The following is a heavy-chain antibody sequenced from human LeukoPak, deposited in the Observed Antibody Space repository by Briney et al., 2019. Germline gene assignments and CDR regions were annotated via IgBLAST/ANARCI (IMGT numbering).Heavy chain of an antibody. J-gene: IGHJ6*02. CDR2: ISSSGSTI. CDR1: GFTFSDYY. CDR3: ARDRVVAAAAYYGYYYYGMDV. V-gene: IGHV3-11*01. Sequence: GGSLRLSCAASGFTFSDYYMSWIRQAPGKGLEWVSYISSSGSTIYYADSVKGRFTISRDNAKNSLYLQMNNLRAEDTAVYYCARDRVVAAAAYYGYYYYGMDVWGQGTTVTVSS. D-gene: IGHD6-13*01.